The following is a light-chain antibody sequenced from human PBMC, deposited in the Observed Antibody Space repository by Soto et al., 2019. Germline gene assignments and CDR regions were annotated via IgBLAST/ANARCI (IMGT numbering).Light chain of an antibody. J-gene: IGLJ1*01. CDR3: ASYAGGNQV. CDR1: SSDVGGYNY. V-gene: IGLV2-8*01. CDR2: EVT. Sequence: QSVLTQPPSASGSPGQSVTISCTGTSSDVGGYNYVSWYQHHPGKAPKLMIYEVTRRPSGVPDRLSGSKSGNTASLTVSGLLPEDEADYYCASYAGGNQVFGTGTKGTVL.